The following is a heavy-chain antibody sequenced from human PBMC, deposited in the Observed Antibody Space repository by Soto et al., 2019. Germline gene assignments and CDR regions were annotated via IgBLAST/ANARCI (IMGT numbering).Heavy chain of an antibody. CDR3: AGGGFWSGYYSWFDP. D-gene: IGHD3-3*01. Sequence: QVQLVQSGAEVKKPGSSVKVSCKTSGGTISNYAISWVRQAPGQGLEWMGGIIPLFGTTNYAQKFQGRVTITADESTRTGYMGLSSLRSEGTAVYYCAGGGFWSGYYSWFDPWGQGTLVTVSS. V-gene: IGHV1-69*12. CDR2: IIPLFGTT. J-gene: IGHJ5*02. CDR1: GGTISNYA.